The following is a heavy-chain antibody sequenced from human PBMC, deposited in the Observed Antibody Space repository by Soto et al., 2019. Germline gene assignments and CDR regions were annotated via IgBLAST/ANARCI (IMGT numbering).Heavy chain of an antibody. CDR2: IIPIFGTA. CDR3: ARALAIFGVVPGAFDI. J-gene: IGHJ3*02. Sequence: QVQLVQSGAEVKKPGSSVKVSCKASGGTFSSYAISWVRQAPGHGLEWMGGIIPIFGTANYAQKFQGRVTITADESTSTAYMELSSLRSEDTAVYYCARALAIFGVVPGAFDIWGQGTMVTVSS. D-gene: IGHD3-3*01. CDR1: GGTFSSYA. V-gene: IGHV1-69*01.